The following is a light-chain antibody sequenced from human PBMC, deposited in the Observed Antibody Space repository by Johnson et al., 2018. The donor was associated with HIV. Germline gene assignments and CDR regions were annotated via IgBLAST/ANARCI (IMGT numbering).Light chain of an antibody. CDR3: GTWDSSLSAV. CDR1: SSNIGNNY. Sequence: SVLTQSPSVSGAPGQKVTISCSGSSSNIGNNYVSWYQQLPGTAPKLLIYDNNKRPSGIPDRFSGSKSGTSATLGITGLQTGDEADYYCGTWDSSLSAVFGTGTKVTVL. J-gene: IGLJ1*01. V-gene: IGLV1-51*01. CDR2: DNN.